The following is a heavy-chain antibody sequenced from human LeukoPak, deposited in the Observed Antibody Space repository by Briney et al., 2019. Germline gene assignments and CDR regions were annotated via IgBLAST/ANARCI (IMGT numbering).Heavy chain of an antibody. V-gene: IGHV3-11*01. CDR1: GFTFSDYY. Sequence: GGSLRLSCAVSGFTFSDYYMNWIRQAPGKGLEWVSYISSSSLTIYYADSVKGRFTISRDNAKDSLYLQMNSLRAEDTAVYYCAKDPSLGWMGGSDYWGQGTLVTVSS. J-gene: IGHJ4*02. CDR2: ISSSSLTI. CDR3: AKDPSLGWMGGSDY. D-gene: IGHD6-19*01.